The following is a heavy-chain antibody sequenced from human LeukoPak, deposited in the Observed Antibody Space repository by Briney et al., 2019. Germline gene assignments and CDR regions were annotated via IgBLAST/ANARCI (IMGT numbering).Heavy chain of an antibody. CDR1: GFTFSSYW. CDR2: IKEDGSEK. CDR3: AKAVAARWLDP. J-gene: IGHJ5*02. Sequence: PGGSLRLSCAASGFTFSSYWMSWVRQAPGKGLECVANIKEDGSEKNYVDSVKGRVTISRDNAKNSLYLQMNSLRAEDTAVYYCAKAVAARWLDPWGQGTLVIVSS. D-gene: IGHD6-19*01. V-gene: IGHV3-7*01.